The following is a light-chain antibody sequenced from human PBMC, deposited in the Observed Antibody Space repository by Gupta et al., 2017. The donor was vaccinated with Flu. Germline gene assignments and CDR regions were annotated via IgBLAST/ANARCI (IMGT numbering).Light chain of an antibody. Sequence: QSTLTQPPAASGAPGQTVTISCSGGWSNIGGNTVNCYQQLPAAAPKLVFYANNKRPSGVPDRCSCSTSGTSAALAIDGLQSEEEADYYCSSWDHSLNGLWVFGGGTRLTVL. V-gene: IGLV1-44*01. CDR3: SSWDHSLNGLWV. CDR2: ANN. CDR1: WSNIGGNT. J-gene: IGLJ3*02.